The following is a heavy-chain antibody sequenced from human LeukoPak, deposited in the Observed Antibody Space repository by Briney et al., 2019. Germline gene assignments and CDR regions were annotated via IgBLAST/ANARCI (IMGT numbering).Heavy chain of an antibody. CDR1: GFTFDDYA. CDR2: ISWNSGTI. J-gene: IGHJ4*02. V-gene: IGHV3-9*01. CDR3: AKVRVGTAHFDY. Sequence: GGSLRLSCAASGFTFDDYAMHWVRQAPGKGLEWVSTISWNSGTIDYADSVKGRFTISRDNSKNTLYLQMNSLRPEDTAVYYCAKVRVGTAHFDYWGQGTLVTVSS. D-gene: IGHD2-15*01.